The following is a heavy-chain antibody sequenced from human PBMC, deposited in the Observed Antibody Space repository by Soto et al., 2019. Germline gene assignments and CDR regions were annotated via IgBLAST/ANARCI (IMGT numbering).Heavy chain of an antibody. J-gene: IGHJ4*02. Sequence: PSETLSLTCTVSGGSISSYYWSWIRQPPGKGLEWIGYIYYSGSTNYNPSLKSRVTISVDTSKNQFSLKLSSVTAADTAVYYCARFTTTVSFDYWGQGTLVTVS. D-gene: IGHD4-17*01. CDR3: ARFTTTVSFDY. CDR2: IYYSGST. V-gene: IGHV4-59*01. CDR1: GGSISSYY.